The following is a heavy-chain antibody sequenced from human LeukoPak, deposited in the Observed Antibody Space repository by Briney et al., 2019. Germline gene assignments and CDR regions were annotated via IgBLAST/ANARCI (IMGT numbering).Heavy chain of an antibody. D-gene: IGHD3-16*01. J-gene: IGHJ4*02. V-gene: IGHV4-38-2*02. CDR3: ARGVGLTQGGAFDF. CDR1: GYSINSGFY. Sequence: PSETLSLTCTVSGYSINSGFYWGWIRQPPGKGLEWIGSIYHSGSTHYKSSLKSRVTISVDTSKNQLSLKLTSVTAADTAVYYCARGVGLTQGGAFDFWGQGALVTVSS. CDR2: IYHSGST.